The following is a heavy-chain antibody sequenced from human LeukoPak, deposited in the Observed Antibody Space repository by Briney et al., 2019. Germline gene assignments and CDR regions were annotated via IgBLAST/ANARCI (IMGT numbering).Heavy chain of an antibody. J-gene: IGHJ6*02. Sequence: ASVKVSCKASGYIYTNYGISWVRQAPGQGLEWMGWISAYNGNTNYVQKFQGRVTMTTDTSTTTAYMELRSPRSDDTAVYYCARDLDIVVVPVVSRHYGLDVWGQGTTVTVSS. V-gene: IGHV1-18*01. CDR3: ARDLDIVVVPVVSRHYGLDV. CDR2: ISAYNGNT. CDR1: GYIYTNYG. D-gene: IGHD2-2*01.